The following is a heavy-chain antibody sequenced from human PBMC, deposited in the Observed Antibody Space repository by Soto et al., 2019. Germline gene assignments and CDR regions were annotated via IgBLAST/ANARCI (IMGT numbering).Heavy chain of an antibody. Sequence: GGSLRLSCAASCLIFSNCPMHWVRQAPGKGLEWVAAILYDGSNKYYADPVQGRFTISRDNSKNTLYLQMNSLRAEDTAVYYCADGPGGRYDSSGYDAFDIWGQGTMVTVSS. CDR1: CLIFSNCP. CDR2: ILYDGSNK. V-gene: IGHV3-30-3*01. CDR3: ADGPGGRYDSSGYDAFDI. D-gene: IGHD3-22*01. J-gene: IGHJ3*02.